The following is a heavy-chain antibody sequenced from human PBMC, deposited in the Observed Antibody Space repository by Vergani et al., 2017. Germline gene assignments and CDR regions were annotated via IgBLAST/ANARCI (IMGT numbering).Heavy chain of an antibody. CDR3: AKSGWLQHFGAHYFDS. V-gene: IGHV3-23*01. Sequence: EVQLLESGGRLVQPGGSLRPSCVASGFAFSSNAMSWVRQAPGKGLEWVSDLSPSGSGISYADSVRGRFTISRDNSKNTLFLQMDSLRAEDTAVYYCAKSGWLQHFGAHYFDSWGRGILVTVSS. J-gene: IGHJ4*01. CDR1: GFAFSSNA. D-gene: IGHD5-24*01. CDR2: LSPSGSGI.